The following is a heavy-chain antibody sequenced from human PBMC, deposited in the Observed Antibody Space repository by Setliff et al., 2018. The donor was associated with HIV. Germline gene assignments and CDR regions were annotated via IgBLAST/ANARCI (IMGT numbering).Heavy chain of an antibody. CDR1: GFSFRGYS. V-gene: IGHV3-21*01. J-gene: IGHJ4*02. Sequence: GGSLRLTCAASGFSFRGYSMNWVRQAPGKGLECISSIGGTGGDIYYADSVKVRFTISRDNAKNSLYLKMNSLRAEDTAVYFCARDFADAVVGVASFFDSWGQGSLVTVSS. D-gene: IGHD3-3*01. CDR2: IGGTGGDI. CDR3: ARDFADAVVGVASFFDS.